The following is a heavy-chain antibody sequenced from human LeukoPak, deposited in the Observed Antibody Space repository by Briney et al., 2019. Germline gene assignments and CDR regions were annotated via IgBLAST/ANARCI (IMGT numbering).Heavy chain of an antibody. J-gene: IGHJ4*02. CDR1: GFTFSNAW. D-gene: IGHD1-1*01. CDR2: IKSKTDGGTT. CDR3: TSGGYWNDVFDF. Sequence: PGGSLRLSCAASGFTFSNAWMSWVRQAPGKGLEWVGRIKSKTDGGTTDYAAPVKGRFTISRDDSKNTLYLQMNSLKTEDTAVYYCTSGGYWNDVFDFWGQGTLVTVSS. V-gene: IGHV3-15*01.